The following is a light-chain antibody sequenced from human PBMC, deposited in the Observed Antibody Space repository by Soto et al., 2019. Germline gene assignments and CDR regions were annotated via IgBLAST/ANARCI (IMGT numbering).Light chain of an antibody. V-gene: IGLV2-14*01. CDR3: ASFRSGTILV. Sequence: QSALTQPASVSGSPGQSITISCTGASSDVGDYNYVSWYQHHPGKAPKLLIYEVNNRPSGVSDRFSGSKSGNVASLTISWLQAEDEADYYCASFRSGTILVFGSGTKVTVL. CDR2: EVN. J-gene: IGLJ1*01. CDR1: SSDVGDYNY.